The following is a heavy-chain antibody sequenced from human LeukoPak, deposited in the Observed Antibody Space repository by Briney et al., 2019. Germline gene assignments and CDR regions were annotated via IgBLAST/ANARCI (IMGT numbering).Heavy chain of an antibody. D-gene: IGHD3-3*01. CDR3: ARTTLRFLEWLPNAFDI. V-gene: IGHV4-39*07. CDR2: IYYSGST. CDR1: GGSISSSSYY. Sequence: SETLSLTCTVSGGSISSSSYYWGWIRQPPGKGLEWIGSIYYSGSTYYNPSLKSRVTISVDTSKNQFSLKLSSVTAADTAVYYCARTTLRFLEWLPNAFDIWGQGTMVTVSS. J-gene: IGHJ3*02.